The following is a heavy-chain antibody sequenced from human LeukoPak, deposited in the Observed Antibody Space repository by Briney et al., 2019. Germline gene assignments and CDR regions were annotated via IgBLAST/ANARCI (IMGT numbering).Heavy chain of an antibody. D-gene: IGHD3-16*01. J-gene: IGHJ3*02. V-gene: IGHV3-30*18. CDR1: GXTFSSYG. CDR3: AKFMMVDAFDI. CDR2: ISYDGSNK. Sequence: PGRSLRLSCAASGXTFSSYGMHWVRQAPGKGLEWVAVISYDGSNKYYADSVKGRFTISRDNSKNTLYLQMNSLRAEDTAVYYCAKFMMVDAFDIWGQGTMVTVSS.